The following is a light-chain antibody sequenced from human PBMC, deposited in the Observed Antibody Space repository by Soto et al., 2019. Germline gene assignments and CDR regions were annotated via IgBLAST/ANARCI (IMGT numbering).Light chain of an antibody. V-gene: IGKV3-15*01. J-gene: IGKJ1*01. Sequence: EIVLTQSPATLSVSPGGRATLSCRASQNVMYNLAWYQQKPGQAPRLLVYGASTRATDAPPRFRGSGCGTEFSLTISSLQSEDYATYFCQQYSSWPRTFGQGSRVEIK. CDR2: GAS. CDR1: QNVMYN. CDR3: QQYSSWPRT.